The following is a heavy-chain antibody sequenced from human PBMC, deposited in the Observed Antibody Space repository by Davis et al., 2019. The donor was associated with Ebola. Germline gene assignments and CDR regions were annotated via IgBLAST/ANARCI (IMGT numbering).Heavy chain of an antibody. V-gene: IGHV3-48*02. Sequence: GGSLRLSCAASGFTFSSYAMTWVRQAPGKGLEWVSYISSSSSTIYYADSVKGRFTISRDNAKNSLYLQMHSLRDEDTAVYYCARERRYDSGYFDYWGQGTLVTVSS. D-gene: IGHD3-22*01. CDR1: GFTFSSYA. CDR3: ARERRYDSGYFDY. CDR2: ISSSSSTI. J-gene: IGHJ4*02.